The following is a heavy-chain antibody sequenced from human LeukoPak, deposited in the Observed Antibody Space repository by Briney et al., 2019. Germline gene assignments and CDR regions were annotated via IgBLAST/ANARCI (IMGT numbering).Heavy chain of an antibody. V-gene: IGHV3-53*01. Sequence: GGSLRLSCAASGFSVSNNYMSWVRQAPGKGLEWVSIIYSAGSTYYADSMKGRFTISRDNSKNTLYLQMNSLRAEDTAVYYCAREVYFDYWGQGTLVTVSS. CDR2: IYSAGST. CDR1: GFSVSNNY. J-gene: IGHJ4*02. CDR3: AREVYFDY.